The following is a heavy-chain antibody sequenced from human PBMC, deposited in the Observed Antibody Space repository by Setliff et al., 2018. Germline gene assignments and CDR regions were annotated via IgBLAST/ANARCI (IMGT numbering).Heavy chain of an antibody. CDR2: ITPIFETA. V-gene: IGHV1-69*06. CDR3: ARDSRQWLEGGASGDMDI. CDR1: GGTFSGYA. Sequence: GASVKVSCKASGGTFSGYAFSWVRQAPGQGLQWVGGITPIFETAHYAQKFQDRVTITADKSTSTVYMELNSLRSEDTAFYYCARDSRQWLEGGASGDMDIWGQGTAVTVSS. J-gene: IGHJ6*02. D-gene: IGHD6-19*01.